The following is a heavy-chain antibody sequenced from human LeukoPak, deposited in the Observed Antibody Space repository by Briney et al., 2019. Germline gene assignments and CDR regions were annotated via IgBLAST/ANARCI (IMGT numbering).Heavy chain of an antibody. CDR2: INQDGSEK. Sequence: GGSLRISCAASGLTFSNYWMTWVRQAPGKGLEWVANINQDGSEKYYVDSVKGRFAISRDNAKNSLSLQMNSLRAEDTGVYYCARLNFYPDYWGQGTLVTVSS. V-gene: IGHV3-7*01. CDR3: ARLNFYPDY. D-gene: IGHD1-1*01. CDR1: GLTFSNYW. J-gene: IGHJ4*02.